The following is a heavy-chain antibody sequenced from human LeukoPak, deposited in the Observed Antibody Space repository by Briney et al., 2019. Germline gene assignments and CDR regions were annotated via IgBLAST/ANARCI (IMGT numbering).Heavy chain of an antibody. J-gene: IGHJ5*02. Sequence: GGSLRLSCAASGFTFSDCYMSWIRQAPGKGLEWVSYISSSGSTMYYADSVKGRFTISRDNAKNSLYLQMNSLRAEDTAVYYCARDYYGGGWFDPWGQGTLVTVSS. D-gene: IGHD4-23*01. CDR1: GFTFSDCY. V-gene: IGHV3-11*04. CDR3: ARDYYGGGWFDP. CDR2: ISSSGSTM.